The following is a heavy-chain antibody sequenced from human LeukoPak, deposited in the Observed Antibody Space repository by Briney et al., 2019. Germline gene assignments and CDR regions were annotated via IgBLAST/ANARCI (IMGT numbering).Heavy chain of an antibody. D-gene: IGHD1-26*01. CDR2: IYYSGST. Sequence: SETLSLTCTVSGGSISGYYWSWIRQPPGKGLEWIGYIYYSGSTNYNPSLESRVTISVDTSKNQFSLKLTSVTAADTAVYYCARGVNSGYFDYCGQGTLVTVSS. CDR3: ARGVNSGYFDY. CDR1: GGSISGYY. V-gene: IGHV4-59*01. J-gene: IGHJ4*02.